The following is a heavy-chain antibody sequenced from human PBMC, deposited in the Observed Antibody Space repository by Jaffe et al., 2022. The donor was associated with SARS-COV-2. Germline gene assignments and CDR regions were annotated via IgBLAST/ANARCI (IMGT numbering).Heavy chain of an antibody. V-gene: IGHV3-23*01. J-gene: IGHJ6*02. Sequence: EVQLLESGGGLVQPGGSLRLSCAASGFTFSSYAMSWVRQAPGKGLEWVSAISGSGGSTYYADSVKGRFTISRDNSKNTLYLQMNSLRAEDTAVYYCAKDGEYCSGGSCYYYYYGMDVWGQGTTVTVSS. CDR3: AKDGEYCSGGSCYYYYYGMDV. CDR1: GFTFSSYA. D-gene: IGHD2-15*01. CDR2: ISGSGGST.